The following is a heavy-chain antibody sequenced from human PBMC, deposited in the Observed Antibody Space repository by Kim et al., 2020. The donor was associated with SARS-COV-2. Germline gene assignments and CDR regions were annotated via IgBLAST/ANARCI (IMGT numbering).Heavy chain of an antibody. Sequence: GGSLRLSCAASGFTFSSYGMHWVRQAPGKGLEWVAVISYDGSNKYYADSVKGRFTISRDNSKNTLYLQMNSLRAEDTAVYYCAKSTVAAAGMAPDYWGQGTLVTVSS. CDR1: GFTFSSYG. CDR3: AKSTVAAAGMAPDY. J-gene: IGHJ4*02. D-gene: IGHD6-13*01. V-gene: IGHV3-30*18. CDR2: ISYDGSNK.